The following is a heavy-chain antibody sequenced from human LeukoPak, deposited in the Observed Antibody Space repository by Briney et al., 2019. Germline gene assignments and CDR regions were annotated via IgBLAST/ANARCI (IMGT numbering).Heavy chain of an antibody. J-gene: IGHJ4*02. Sequence: PGGSLRLSCAASGFTFSNAMHWVRQAPGKGLEWVAVISYDGSNKYYADSVKGRFTISRDNSKNTLYLQMNSLRAEDTAVYYCARVSGWRHFDYWGQGTLVTVSS. CDR2: ISYDGSNK. D-gene: IGHD6-19*01. CDR3: ARVSGWRHFDY. V-gene: IGHV3-30-3*01. CDR1: GFTFSNA.